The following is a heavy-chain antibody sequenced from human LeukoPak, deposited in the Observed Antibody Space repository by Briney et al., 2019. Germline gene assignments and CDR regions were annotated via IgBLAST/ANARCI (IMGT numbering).Heavy chain of an antibody. CDR2: INHSGST. CDR3: AREALWVSSHPTSMDV. CDR1: GGSFSGYY. Sequence: PSETLSLTCAVYGGSFSGYYWSWIRQPPGKGLEWIGEINHSGSTNYNPSLKSRVTISVDTSKNQFSLKLSSVTAADTAVYYCAREALWVSSHPTSMDVWGKGTTVTVSS. D-gene: IGHD2/OR15-2a*01. V-gene: IGHV4-34*01. J-gene: IGHJ6*03.